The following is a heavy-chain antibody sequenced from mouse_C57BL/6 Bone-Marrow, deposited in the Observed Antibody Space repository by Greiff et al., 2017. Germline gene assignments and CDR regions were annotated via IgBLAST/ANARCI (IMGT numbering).Heavy chain of an antibody. CDR1: GFTFSRYA. CDR2: ISAGGSYT. D-gene: IGHD2-12*01. V-gene: IGHV5-4*01. J-gene: IGHJ3*01. CDR3: TRYSYLFAY. Sequence: DVHLVESGGGLVKPGGSLKLSCAASGFTFSRYAMSWVRQTPEKRLEWVATISAGGSYTYYPYNVKGRFTITRDKAKNTLYLQVSHLKSEDTAMYYCTRYSYLFAYWGQGTHVTVSA.